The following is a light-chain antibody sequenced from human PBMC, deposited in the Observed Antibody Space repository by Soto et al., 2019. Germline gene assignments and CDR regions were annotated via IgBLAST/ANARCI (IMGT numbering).Light chain of an antibody. V-gene: IGKV1D-8*01. CDR1: LGINSY. CDR3: QQYDSFPLS. J-gene: IGKJ4*01. Sequence: VIWMTKSPSLLYASTGDRVTIGCRMSLGINSYLAWYQQKPGKAPELLIYAALTLQSGFPSRFIASASGTDFTLTISCRQSEDFAPYYCQQYDSFPLSCGGRTKVEIK. CDR2: AAL.